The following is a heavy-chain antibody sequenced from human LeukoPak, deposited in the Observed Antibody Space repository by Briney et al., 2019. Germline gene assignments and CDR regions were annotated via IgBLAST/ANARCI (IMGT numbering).Heavy chain of an antibody. CDR1: GFTFRNYA. CDR3: AKDQGIDYGDQLHY. D-gene: IGHD4/OR15-4a*01. V-gene: IGHV3-23*01. CDR2: ISGGGVRT. Sequence: PGGSLRLSCAPSGFTFRNYAMTWVRQAPGKGLEWVSGISGGGVRTYYGDSGKGRFTISRDNSKNTLYLQMNNLRAEDTAVYYCAKDQGIDYGDQLHYWGQGSLVTVSS. J-gene: IGHJ4*02.